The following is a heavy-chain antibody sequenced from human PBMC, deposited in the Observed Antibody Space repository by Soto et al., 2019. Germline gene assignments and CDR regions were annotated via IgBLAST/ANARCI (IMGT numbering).Heavy chain of an antibody. D-gene: IGHD2-2*01. V-gene: IGHV1-2*04. CDR1: GYTFTGYY. CDR2: INPETGCT. Sequence: ASVKVSCKASGYTFTGYYVHWVREAPGQGLEAMGWINPETGCTSYAQKFQGWGTLYRDTSINTAYLEVSRLRFDDAAVYFCARERYQVISDGMDVWGQGTTVTVS. J-gene: IGHJ6*02. CDR3: ARERYQVISDGMDV.